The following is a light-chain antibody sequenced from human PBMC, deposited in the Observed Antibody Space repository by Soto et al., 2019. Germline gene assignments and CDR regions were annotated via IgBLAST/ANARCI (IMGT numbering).Light chain of an antibody. CDR1: SSDVGTYNL. CDR2: EGN. Sequence: QSALTQPASVSGSPGQSITISCIGTSSDVGTYNLVSWYQQHPGNAPKIMIYEGNKRPSGVSNRFSGSKSGNTASLTISGLQAEDEGDYYCSSYVGSGTYVVFGGGTKLTVL. V-gene: IGLV2-23*01. CDR3: SSYVGSGTYVV. J-gene: IGLJ2*01.